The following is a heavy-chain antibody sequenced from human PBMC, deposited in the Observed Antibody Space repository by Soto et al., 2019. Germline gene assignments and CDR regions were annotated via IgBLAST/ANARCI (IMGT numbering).Heavy chain of an antibody. D-gene: IGHD4-17*01. CDR1: GGSISSGGYY. CDR2: IYYSGST. V-gene: IGHV4-31*03. Sequence: QVQLQESGPGLVKPSQTLSLTCTVSGGSISSGGYYWSWIRQHPGKGLEWIGYIYYSGSTYYNPSLMSRVTLSVDSSNNQVSLQLSSVTAAVTAVYYCARDHRTVPPEYYYCYYGMDVWGQGTPVTVSS. CDR3: ARDHRTVPPEYYYCYYGMDV. J-gene: IGHJ6*02.